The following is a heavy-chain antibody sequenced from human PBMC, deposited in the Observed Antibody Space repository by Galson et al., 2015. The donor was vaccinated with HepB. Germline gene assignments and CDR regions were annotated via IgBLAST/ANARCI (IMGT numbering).Heavy chain of an antibody. D-gene: IGHD2-15*01. CDR2: IIPILGPA. J-gene: IGHJ6*02. V-gene: IGHV1-69*13. CDR3: ARAMMGVVMHYAMDV. CDR1: GYTFNTYA. Sequence: SVKVSCKASGYTFNTYAITWIRQAPGQGLEWMGGIIPILGPAKYAQKFQARLTITADESTNTVYMDLGSLTSEDTAVYFCARAMMGVVMHYAMDVWGQGTTVIVSS.